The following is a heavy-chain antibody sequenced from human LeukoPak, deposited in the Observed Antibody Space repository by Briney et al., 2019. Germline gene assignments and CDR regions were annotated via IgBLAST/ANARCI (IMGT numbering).Heavy chain of an antibody. D-gene: IGHD3-10*01. CDR2: INHSGST. CDR1: GGSFSGYY. Sequence: SETLSLTCAVYGGSFSGYYWSWIRQPPGKGLEWIGEINHSGSTNHNPSLKSRVTISVDTSKNQFSLKLSSVTAADTAVYYCARVGVLPRFRGRSGNDYWGQGTLVTVSS. J-gene: IGHJ4*02. V-gene: IGHV4-34*01. CDR3: ARVGVLPRFRGRSGNDY.